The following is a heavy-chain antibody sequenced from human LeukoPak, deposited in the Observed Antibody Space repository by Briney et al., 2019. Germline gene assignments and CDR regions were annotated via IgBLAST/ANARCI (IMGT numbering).Heavy chain of an antibody. CDR3: ARRSGSYGWFDP. D-gene: IGHD1-26*01. J-gene: IGHJ5*02. CDR1: GGSISSYY. V-gene: IGHV4-59*08. CDR2: IYYSGST. Sequence: SETLSLTCTVSGGSISSYYWSWLRQPPGKGLEWIGYIYYSGSTNYNPSLKSRVTISVDTSKNQFSLKLSSVTAADTAVYYWARRSGSYGWFDPWGQGTLVTVSS.